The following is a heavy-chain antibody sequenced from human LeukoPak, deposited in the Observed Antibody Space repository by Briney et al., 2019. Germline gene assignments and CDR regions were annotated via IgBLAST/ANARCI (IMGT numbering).Heavy chain of an antibody. J-gene: IGHJ4*02. CDR3: ARDSDGSGIYRDY. CDR1: GYTFTTYG. D-gene: IGHD3-10*01. V-gene: IGHV1-18*01. Sequence: ASVKVSCKASGYTFTTYGISWVRQAPGQGLEWMGWISAYNGNTNYAQKLQGRVTMTTDTSTSTVHMELRSLRSDDTAVYYCARDSDGSGIYRDYWGQGTLVSVSS. CDR2: ISAYNGNT.